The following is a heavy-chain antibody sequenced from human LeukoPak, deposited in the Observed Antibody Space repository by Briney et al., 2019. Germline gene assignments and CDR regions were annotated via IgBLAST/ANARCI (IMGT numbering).Heavy chain of an antibody. J-gene: IGHJ4*02. V-gene: IGHV3-7*01. CDR2: IKYDGSDK. D-gene: IGHD3-22*01. Sequence: GGSLRLSCAASGFTLSDYWMTWVRQAPGRGLEWVANIKYDGSDKYYVDSVKGRFTISRDNAKNSLYLQMSSLRAEDTAVYYCARGAYYYEDWGQGTLVTVSS. CDR3: ARGAYYYED. CDR1: GFTLSDYW.